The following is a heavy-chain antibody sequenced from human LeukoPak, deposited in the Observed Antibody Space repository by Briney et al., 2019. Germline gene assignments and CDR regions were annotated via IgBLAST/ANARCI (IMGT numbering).Heavy chain of an antibody. Sequence: GGSLRLSCAASGFTFSSYGMHWVRQAPGKGLEWVAVIWYDGSNKYYADSVKGRFTISGDNSKNTLYLQMNSLRAEDTAVYYCARDGREQWLVPKDAFDIWGQGTMVTVSS. D-gene: IGHD6-19*01. CDR1: GFTFSSYG. J-gene: IGHJ3*02. V-gene: IGHV3-33*01. CDR3: ARDGREQWLVPKDAFDI. CDR2: IWYDGSNK.